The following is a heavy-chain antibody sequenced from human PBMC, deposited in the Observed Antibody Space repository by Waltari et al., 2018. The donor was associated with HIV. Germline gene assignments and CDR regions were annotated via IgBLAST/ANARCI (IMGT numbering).Heavy chain of an antibody. D-gene: IGHD2-15*01. CDR1: GFTFSSYA. Sequence: EVQLVESGGGLVQPGGSLRLSCSASGFTFSSYAMHWVRQAPGKGLEYVSAISSNGGSTYYADSVKGRFTISRDNSKNTLYLQMSSLRAEDTAVYYCVKDDQGCSGGSCYNNFDYWGQGTLVTVSS. CDR3: VKDDQGCSGGSCYNNFDY. J-gene: IGHJ4*02. CDR2: ISSNGGST. V-gene: IGHV3-64D*06.